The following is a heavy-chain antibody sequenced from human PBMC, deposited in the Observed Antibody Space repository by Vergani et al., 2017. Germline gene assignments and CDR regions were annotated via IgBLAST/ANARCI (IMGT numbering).Heavy chain of an antibody. D-gene: IGHD3-9*01. V-gene: IGHV3-23*01. Sequence: EVQLLESGGGLVQPGGSLRLSCAASGFTFSSYAMNWVRQAPGKGLELVSGISGSGGSTYYADSVKGRFTISRDNSKNPLYLQMNSLRAEDTAVYYCAKGYDILTVFDYWGQGTLVTVSS. J-gene: IGHJ4*02. CDR3: AKGYDILTVFDY. CDR2: ISGSGGST. CDR1: GFTFSSYA.